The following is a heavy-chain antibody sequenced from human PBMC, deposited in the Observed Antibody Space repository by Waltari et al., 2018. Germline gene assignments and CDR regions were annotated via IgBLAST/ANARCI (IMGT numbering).Heavy chain of an antibody. CDR3: SRHDPLDY. CDR2: IRTRTNNYAT. V-gene: IGHV3-73*01. Sequence: EEQMVESGGDLVQPGGSLKLSCAASGFIFSDSAIHWVRQAPGKGLEWVGLIRTRTNNYATAYGASVKGRFTISRDDSRNVAYLQMNSLKTEDTALYYCSRHDPLDYWGQGTLVTVSS. J-gene: IGHJ4*02. CDR1: GFIFSDSA.